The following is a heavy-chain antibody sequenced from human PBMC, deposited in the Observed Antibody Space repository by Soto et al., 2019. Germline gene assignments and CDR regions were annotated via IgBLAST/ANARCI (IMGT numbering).Heavy chain of an antibody. CDR2: IYYSGST. Sequence: QVQLQESGPGLVKPSQTLSLTCTVSGGSISSGDYYWSWIRKPPGKGLEWIGYIYYSGSTYYNPSLKSRVTISVDTSKNQFSLKLSSVTAADTAVYYCARNDYGDQKPPFPDYWGQGTLVTVSS. CDR3: ARNDYGDQKPPFPDY. D-gene: IGHD4-17*01. CDR1: GGSISSGDYY. V-gene: IGHV4-30-4*01. J-gene: IGHJ4*02.